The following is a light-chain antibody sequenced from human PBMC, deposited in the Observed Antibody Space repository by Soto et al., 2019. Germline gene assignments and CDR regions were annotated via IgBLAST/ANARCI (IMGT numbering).Light chain of an antibody. V-gene: IGKV3-20*01. CDR1: QSVSTY. J-gene: IGKJ1*01. CDR3: QQFEYSVPQWT. Sequence: EIVLTQSPATLSLSPGERATLSCRASQSVSTYLAWYQQKPGQAPRLLIYHISTRATGIPDRFIGSGSGTDFTLTISRLEPEDFALYYCQQFEYSVPQWTFGQGTKVDIK. CDR2: HIS.